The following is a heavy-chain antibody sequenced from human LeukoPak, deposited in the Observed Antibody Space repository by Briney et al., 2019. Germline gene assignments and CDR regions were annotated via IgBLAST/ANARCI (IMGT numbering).Heavy chain of an antibody. J-gene: IGHJ4*02. CDR1: GFTLSTFW. V-gene: IGHV3-7*01. D-gene: IGHD3-9*01. CDR2: IKEDGRIK. Sequence: GGSLRLSCAASGFTLSTFWMSWVRQAPGKGLEWVANIKEDGRIKNYVDSVKGRFTISRDNAKKSVYLQVSSVRAEDTAMYYCASNNDWRFDYWGQGTLVTVSS. CDR3: ASNNDWRFDY.